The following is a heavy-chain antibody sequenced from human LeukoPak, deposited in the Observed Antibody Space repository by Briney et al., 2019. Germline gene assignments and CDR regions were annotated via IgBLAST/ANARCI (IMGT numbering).Heavy chain of an antibody. Sequence: PGGSLRLSCAASGFTFYDYGMSWVRQAPGKGLEWVSGINWNGDSRGYADSVKGRFTISRDNAKNSLYLQMNSLRVEDTALYYCARKAYHYGSGSYVPPFDPWGQGTLVTVSS. J-gene: IGHJ5*02. CDR2: INWNGDSR. CDR3: ARKAYHYGSGSYVPPFDP. V-gene: IGHV3-20*04. D-gene: IGHD3-10*01. CDR1: GFTFYDYG.